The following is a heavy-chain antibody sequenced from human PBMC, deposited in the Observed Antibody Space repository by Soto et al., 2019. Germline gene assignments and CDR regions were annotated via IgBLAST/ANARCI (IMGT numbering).Heavy chain of an antibody. CDR2: IYYSGST. CDR3: ARGYSSGWQPLA. V-gene: IGHV4-31*03. Sequence: QVQLQESGPGLVKPSQTLSLTCTVSGGSISSGGYYWSWIRQHPGKGLEWIGYIYYSGSTYYNPSLKSRVTISVDKSKNQFSLKLSSVTAADTAVYYCARGYSSGWQPLAWGQGTLVTVSS. D-gene: IGHD6-19*01. J-gene: IGHJ5*02. CDR1: GGSISSGGYY.